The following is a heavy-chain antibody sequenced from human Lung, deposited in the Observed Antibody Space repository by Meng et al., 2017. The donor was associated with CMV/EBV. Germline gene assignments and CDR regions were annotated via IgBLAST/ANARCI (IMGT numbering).Heavy chain of an antibody. CDR3: VRGHTDGAYDLYGMDD. CDR1: GFTFGDYG. V-gene: IGHV3-20*04. D-gene: IGHD5-24*01. J-gene: IGHJ6*02. CDR2: INGKGRSF. Sequence: ESXKISXAASGFTFGDYGMGWVRHAPGKGLEGVFNINGKGRSFGYAESVKGRFSISRDNGKNSLYLQMNSLRADDTAVYFCVRGHTDGAYDLYGMDDWGQGTXVTVSS.